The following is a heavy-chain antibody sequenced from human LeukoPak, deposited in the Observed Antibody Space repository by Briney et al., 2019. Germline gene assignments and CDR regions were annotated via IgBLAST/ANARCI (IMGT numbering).Heavy chain of an antibody. CDR3: AREVGADYFDY. D-gene: IGHD1-26*01. CDR2: ISGSGGST. V-gene: IGHV3-23*01. CDR1: GFTFSSYA. Sequence: GGSLRLSCAASGFTFSSYAMSWVRQAPGKGLEWVSAISGSGGSTYYADSVKGRITISRDNAKNTLYLQMNSLRAEDTAVYYCAREVGADYFDYWGQGTLVTVYS. J-gene: IGHJ4*02.